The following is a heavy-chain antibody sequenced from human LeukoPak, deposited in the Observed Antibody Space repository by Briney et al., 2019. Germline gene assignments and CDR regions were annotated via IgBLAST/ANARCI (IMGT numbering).Heavy chain of an antibody. J-gene: IGHJ4*02. CDR1: GFSLSTSGVG. CDR2: IYWNDDK. V-gene: IGHV2-5*01. D-gene: IGHD6-13*01. CDR3: AHRQLDSSSWYFDY. Sequence: ESGPTLVKPTQTLTLACTFSGFSLSTSGVGVGWIRQPPGKAREWLALIYWNDDKRYSPSLKSRLTITKDTSKNQVVLTMTNMDPVDTAIYYCAHRQLDSSSWYFDYWGQGTLVTVSS.